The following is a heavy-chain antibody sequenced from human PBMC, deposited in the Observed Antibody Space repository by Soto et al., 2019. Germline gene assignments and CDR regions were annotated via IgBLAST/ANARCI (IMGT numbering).Heavy chain of an antibody. J-gene: IGHJ6*02. CDR1: GFTFGSYG. CDR2: ITAATGTT. Sequence: VGSLRLSCAASGFTFGSYGMTWVRQAPGKGLECVSGITAATGTTYYADSVKGRFTISRDLSTNTLFLQMNSLRAADSAVYYCAKAKGRSNFYYSGLDVWGQGTTVTVSS. V-gene: IGHV3-23*01. CDR3: AKAKGRSNFYYSGLDV. D-gene: IGHD1-26*01.